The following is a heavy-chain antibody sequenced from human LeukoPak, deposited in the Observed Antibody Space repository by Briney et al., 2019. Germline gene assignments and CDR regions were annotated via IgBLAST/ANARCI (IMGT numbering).Heavy chain of an antibody. Sequence: PSETLSLTCTVSGGSISSYYWSWIRQPPGKGLEWIGYVYYSGSTNYNPSLKSRVTMSVDTSKNQFSLNLTSVTAADTAVYYCARGRTIAGYFDYWGQGTLVTVSS. CDR1: GGSISSYY. CDR2: VYYSGST. CDR3: ARGRTIAGYFDY. D-gene: IGHD1-1*01. J-gene: IGHJ4*02. V-gene: IGHV4-59*01.